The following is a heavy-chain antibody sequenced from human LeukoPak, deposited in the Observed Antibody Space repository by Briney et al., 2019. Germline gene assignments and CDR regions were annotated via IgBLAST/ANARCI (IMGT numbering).Heavy chain of an antibody. J-gene: IGHJ6*03. CDR3: ARIGIVVVPAAMSYYYYYYMDV. V-gene: IGHV1-8*01. CDR2: MNPNSGNT. D-gene: IGHD2-2*01. Sequence: ASVKVSCKASGYTFTSYDINWVRQATGQGLERMGWMNPNSGNTGYAQKFQGRFTMTRNTSISTAYMEVSSLRSEDTAVYYCARIGIVVVPAAMSYYYYYYMDVWGKGTTVAVSS. CDR1: GYTFTSYD.